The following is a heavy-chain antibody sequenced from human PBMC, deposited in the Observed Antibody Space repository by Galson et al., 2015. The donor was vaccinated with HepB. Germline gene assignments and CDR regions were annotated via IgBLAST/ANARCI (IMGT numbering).Heavy chain of an antibody. Sequence: SLRLSCAASGFTFRSDGMHWVRQAPGKGLEWVALISYDGSNKYYAESVKGRFTISRDNSKNTLYLQMNSLRAEDTAVYYCAKDSSSWYADYWGQGTLVTVSS. V-gene: IGHV3-30*18. CDR2: ISYDGSNK. J-gene: IGHJ4*02. D-gene: IGHD6-13*01. CDR3: AKDSSSWYADY. CDR1: GFTFRSDG.